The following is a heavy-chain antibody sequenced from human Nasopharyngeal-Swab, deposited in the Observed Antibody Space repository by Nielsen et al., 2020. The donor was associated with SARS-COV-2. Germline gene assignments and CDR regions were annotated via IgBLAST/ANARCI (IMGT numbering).Heavy chain of an antibody. CDR2: INHSGST. D-gene: IGHD2-2*01. V-gene: IGHV4-34*01. CDR1: GGSFSGYY. Sequence: SETLSLTCAVYGGSFSGYYWSWIRQPPGEGLEWIGEINHSGSTNYNPSLKSRVTISVDTSKNQFSLKLSSVTAADTAVYYCARGKEYQLLFDAFDIWGQGTMVTVSS. CDR3: ARGKEYQLLFDAFDI. J-gene: IGHJ3*02.